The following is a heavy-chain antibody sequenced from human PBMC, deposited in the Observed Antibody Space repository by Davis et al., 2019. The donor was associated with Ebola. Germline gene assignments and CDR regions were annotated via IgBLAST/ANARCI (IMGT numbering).Heavy chain of an antibody. V-gene: IGHV3-9*01. D-gene: IGHD7-27*01. Sequence: PGGSLRLSCAASGFTFDDYAMHWVRQAPGKGLEWVSGISWNSGSIGYADSVKGRFTISRDNAKNSLYLQMNSLRAEDTALYYCAKDTSPSFYGMDVWGKGTTVTVSS. J-gene: IGHJ6*04. CDR2: ISWNSGSI. CDR3: AKDTSPSFYGMDV. CDR1: GFTFDDYA.